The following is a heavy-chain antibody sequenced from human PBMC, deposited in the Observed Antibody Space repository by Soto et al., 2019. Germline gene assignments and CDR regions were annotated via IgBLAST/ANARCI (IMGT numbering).Heavy chain of an antibody. J-gene: IGHJ4*01. V-gene: IGHV3-30*18. CDR3: AKEGSPKVSRWDDY. CDR2: ISHEGGTQ. Sequence: QVQLAESGGGVVQPGGSLRLSCAASGFPFSDYGIDWIRQAPGKGLEWVAVISHEGGTQYYADSVRGRFTVSRDNSKNRVYLQMDSLRPEDTAVYFCAKEGSPKVSRWDDYWGHGTLVTVSS. D-gene: IGHD1-26*01. CDR1: GFPFSDYG.